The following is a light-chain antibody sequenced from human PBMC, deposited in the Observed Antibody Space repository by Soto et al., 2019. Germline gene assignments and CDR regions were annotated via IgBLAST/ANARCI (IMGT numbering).Light chain of an antibody. CDR3: QQYNNWPPDMT. CDR1: QSVSSN. Sequence: EIVMTQSPATLSVSPGERATLSCRASQSVSSNLAWYQQKPGQAPRLLIYGASTRATAIPARFSGSGSGTEFTLTISSLQSEDFAIYFCQQYNNWPPDMTFGQGTKVEIK. J-gene: IGKJ1*01. CDR2: GAS. V-gene: IGKV3-15*01.